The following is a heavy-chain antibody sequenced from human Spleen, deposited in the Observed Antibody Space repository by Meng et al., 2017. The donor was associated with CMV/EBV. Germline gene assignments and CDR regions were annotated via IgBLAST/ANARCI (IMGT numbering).Heavy chain of an antibody. J-gene: IGHJ3*01. CDR1: GASVSSRNYF. Sequence: ETLSLTCTVSGASVSSRNYFWNWVRQSPGRGLEWVSAISGSGDSTHYADSVRGRFTISRDNSKNTLYLQMDGLRAEDTALYYCAKRQFYYESSGYWAKGDDAFDVWGQGTMVTVSS. V-gene: IGHV3-23*01. CDR3: AKRQFYYESSGYWAKGDDAFDV. D-gene: IGHD3-22*01. CDR2: ISGSGDST.